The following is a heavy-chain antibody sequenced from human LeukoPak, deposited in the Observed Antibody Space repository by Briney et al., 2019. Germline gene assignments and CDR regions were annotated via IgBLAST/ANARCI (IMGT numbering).Heavy chain of an antibody. CDR1: GGSFSGYF. V-gene: IGHV4-34*01. CDR3: AGYYSSIYGMDV. D-gene: IGHD3-3*01. CDR2: INHSGST. J-gene: IGHJ6*02. Sequence: ASETLSLTCAVNGGSFSGYFWSWIRQPPGMGLEWIGEINHSGSTYYNASLKSRITISVDTSKRQFSLRMNSVTAADTAVYFCAGYYSSIYGMDVWGQGTSVTVSS.